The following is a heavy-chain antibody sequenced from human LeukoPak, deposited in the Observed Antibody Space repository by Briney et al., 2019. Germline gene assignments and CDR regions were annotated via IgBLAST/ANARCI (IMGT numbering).Heavy chain of an antibody. V-gene: IGHV3-23*01. D-gene: IGHD5-12*01. Sequence: GGSLGLSCAPSGFTFSIYAMSWVRQAPGKGLEWVSAISGSGGSTYYADSVKGRFTISRDNSKNTLYLQMNSLRAEDTAVYYCAKDLGYSGYDLTGYWGQGTLVTVSS. CDR2: ISGSGGST. CDR3: AKDLGYSGYDLTGY. J-gene: IGHJ4*02. CDR1: GFTFSIYA.